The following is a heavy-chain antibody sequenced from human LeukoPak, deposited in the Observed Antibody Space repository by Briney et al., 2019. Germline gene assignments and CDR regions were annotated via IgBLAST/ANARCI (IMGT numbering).Heavy chain of an antibody. CDR2: FDPEDGET. Sequence: ASVTVSCKVSGYTLTELSMHWVRQAPGKGLEWMGGFDPEDGETIYGQKFQGRVTMTEDTSTDTAYMELSSLRSEDTAVYYCATTFTFAYYYYGMDVWAQGTTVTVSS. J-gene: IGHJ6*02. CDR3: ATTFTFAYYYYGMDV. D-gene: IGHD3-16*01. V-gene: IGHV1-24*01. CDR1: GYTLTELS.